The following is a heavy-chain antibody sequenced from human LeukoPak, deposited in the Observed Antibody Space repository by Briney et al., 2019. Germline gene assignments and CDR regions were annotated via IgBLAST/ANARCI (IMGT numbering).Heavy chain of an antibody. CDR1: GGSISSYY. CDR2: INHSGST. J-gene: IGHJ4*02. D-gene: IGHD5-24*01. V-gene: IGHV4-34*01. CDR3: ARGRRWLQFFFDY. Sequence: SETLSLTCTVSGGSISSYYWSWVRQPPGKGLEWIGEINHSGSTNYNPSLKSRVTISVDTSKNQFSLKLSSVTAADTAVYYCARGRRWLQFFFDYWGQGTLVTVSS.